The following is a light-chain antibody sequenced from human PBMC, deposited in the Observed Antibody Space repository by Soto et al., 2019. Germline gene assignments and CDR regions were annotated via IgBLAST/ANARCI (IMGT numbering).Light chain of an antibody. J-gene: IGKJ2*01. CDR3: QQYGNSPPT. CDR1: QTVTSEY. V-gene: IGKV3-20*01. CDR2: GAS. Sequence: EIVLTQSPGTLSLSPGEIATLSCRASQTVTSEYLAWYQQKPGQAPRLLIYGASSRATGIPDRFSGSGSGTDFTLTISRLEPEDFAVYSCQQYGNSPPTFGQGTKLEIK.